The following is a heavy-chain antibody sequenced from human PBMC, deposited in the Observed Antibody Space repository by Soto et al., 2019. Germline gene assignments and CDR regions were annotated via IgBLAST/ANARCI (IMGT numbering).Heavy chain of an antibody. CDR1: GGSISSYY. D-gene: IGHD3-22*01. CDR3: ARSYYDSSGYYYFFY. J-gene: IGHJ4*02. V-gene: IGHV4-59*01. Sequence: SETLSLTXTVSGGSISSYYWSWIRQPPGKGLEWIGYIYYSGSTNYNPSLKSRVTISVDTSKNQFSLKLSSVTAADTAVYYCARSYYDSSGYYYFFYWGQGTLVTVSS. CDR2: IYYSGST.